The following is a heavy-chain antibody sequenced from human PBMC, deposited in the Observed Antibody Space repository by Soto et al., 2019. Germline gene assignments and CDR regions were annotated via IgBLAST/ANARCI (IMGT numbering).Heavy chain of an antibody. Sequence: EVQLVESGGGLVQPGGSLRLSCAASGFSFSSHWMTWVRQAPGKGLEGVANIKEDGTQQYYVDSVKGRFFISRDNANKSLSLQMHSLTAEDTAMYYCARDGRYCTWSDCKGDAFDLWGQGTVVTVSS. CDR1: GFSFSSHW. CDR2: IKEDGTQQ. D-gene: IGHD2-8*01. CDR3: ARDGRYCTWSDCKGDAFDL. J-gene: IGHJ3*01. V-gene: IGHV3-7*01.